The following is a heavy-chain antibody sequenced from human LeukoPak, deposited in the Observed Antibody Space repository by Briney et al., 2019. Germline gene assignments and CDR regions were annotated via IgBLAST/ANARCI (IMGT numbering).Heavy chain of an antibody. CDR1: GFTFSSYS. Sequence: GGSLRLSCAASGFTFSSYSMNWVRQAPGKGLEWGSYISSSSSTIYYADSVKGRFTISRDNAKNSLYLQMNSLRAEDTAVYYCAREYYYGSGSSSDAFDIWGQGTMVTVSS. D-gene: IGHD3-10*01. CDR2: ISSSSSTI. CDR3: AREYYYGSGSSSDAFDI. J-gene: IGHJ3*02. V-gene: IGHV3-48*01.